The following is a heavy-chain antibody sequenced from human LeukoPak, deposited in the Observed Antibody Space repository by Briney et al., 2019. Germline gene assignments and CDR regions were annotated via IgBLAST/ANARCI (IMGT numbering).Heavy chain of an antibody. V-gene: IGHV3-48*02. Sequence: GGSLRLSCAASGFTFSSYSTNWVRQAPGKGLEWVSYISSSSSTIYYADSVKGRFTISRDNAKNSLYLQMNSLRDEDTAVYYCARDPRTYSSGWYGFENWFDPWGQGTLVTVSS. CDR1: GFTFSSYS. CDR3: ARDPRTYSSGWYGFENWFDP. D-gene: IGHD6-19*01. CDR2: ISSSSSTI. J-gene: IGHJ5*02.